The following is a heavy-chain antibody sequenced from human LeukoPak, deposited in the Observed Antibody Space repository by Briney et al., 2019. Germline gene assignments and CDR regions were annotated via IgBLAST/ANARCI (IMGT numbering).Heavy chain of an antibody. CDR1: GFTFDDYA. CDR2: ISGDGGST. V-gene: IGHV3-43*02. Sequence: GGSLRLSCAASGFTFDDYAMHWVRQAPGKGLEWVSLISGDGGSTYYADSVKGRFTISRDNGKNSMFVQMDSLRAEDTAVYYCVRGFDGYFGFDLWGQGTMVTVSS. J-gene: IGHJ3*01. D-gene: IGHD5-24*01. CDR3: VRGFDGYFGFDL.